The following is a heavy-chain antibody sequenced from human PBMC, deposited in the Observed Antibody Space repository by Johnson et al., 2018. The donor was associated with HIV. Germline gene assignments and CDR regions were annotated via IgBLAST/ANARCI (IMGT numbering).Heavy chain of an antibody. J-gene: IGHJ3*02. CDR1: GFTFANYG. CDR2: IYSGGRT. V-gene: IGHV3-NL1*01. Sequence: QVQLVESGGGVVQPGESLRLSCAASGFTFANYGMHWVRQAPGKGLEWVSIIYSGGRTYYADSVKGRFTISRDNSKNTLYLQMNSLRAEDTAVYYCAKLQWPREDAFDIWGQGTMVTVSS. CDR3: AKLQWPREDAFDI. D-gene: IGHD6-19*01.